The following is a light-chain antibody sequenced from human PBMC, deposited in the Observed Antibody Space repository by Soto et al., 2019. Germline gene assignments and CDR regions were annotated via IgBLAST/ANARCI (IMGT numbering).Light chain of an antibody. CDR1: SSNIGAGFD. Sequence: QSVLTQPPSVSGAPGQRATISCTGSSSNIGAGFDVHWYQQLPGEAPKLLIYGNTNRPSGVPDRFSGSKSGTSASLAITGLQLEDAADYYCQSFDSSLSGYVFGTGTKVTVL. V-gene: IGLV1-40*01. J-gene: IGLJ1*01. CDR2: GNT. CDR3: QSFDSSLSGYV.